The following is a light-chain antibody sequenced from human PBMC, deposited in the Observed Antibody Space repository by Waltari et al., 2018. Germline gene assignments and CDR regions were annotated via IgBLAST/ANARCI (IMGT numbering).Light chain of an antibody. CDR2: YKSESDN. CDR3: MILHNSAVV. V-gene: IGLV5-45*01. Sequence: QAVLTQPASLSASPGASVSLPCTLRSGISVATSRLYWSQQSPGSPPQFLVRYKSESDNQQGSGVPSRFSGSKDTSANAGVLLISGLQSADEADYYCMILHNSAVVFGGGTKLTVL. J-gene: IGLJ3*02. CDR1: SGISVATSR.